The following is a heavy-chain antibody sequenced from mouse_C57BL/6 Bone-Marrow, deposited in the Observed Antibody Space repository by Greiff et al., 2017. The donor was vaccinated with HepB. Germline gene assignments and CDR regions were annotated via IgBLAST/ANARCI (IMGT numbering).Heavy chain of an antibody. Sequence: QVQLQQPGAELVMPGASVKLSCKASGYTFTSYWMHWVKQRPGQGLEWIGEIDPSDSYTNYNQKFKGKSTLTVDKSSSTAYMELSSLTSEDSAVYYCAREDGNHGTYWGQGTLVTVSA. D-gene: IGHD2-1*01. CDR2: IDPSDSYT. V-gene: IGHV1-69*01. J-gene: IGHJ3*01. CDR1: GYTFTSYW. CDR3: AREDGNHGTY.